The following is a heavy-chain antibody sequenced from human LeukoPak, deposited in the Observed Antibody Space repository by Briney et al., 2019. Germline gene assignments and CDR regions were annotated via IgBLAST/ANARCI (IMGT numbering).Heavy chain of an antibody. CDR1: GFTVSSNS. CDR2: IYSGTI. CDR3: ARELDVDFDY. Sequence: PGGSLRLSCTVSGFTVSSNSMSWVRQAPGKGLEWVSFIYSGTIHYSDSVKGRFTISRDNSKNTLYLQMNSLRAEGTAVYYCARELDVDFDYWGQGTLVTVSS. D-gene: IGHD3/OR15-3a*01. J-gene: IGHJ4*02. V-gene: IGHV3-53*01.